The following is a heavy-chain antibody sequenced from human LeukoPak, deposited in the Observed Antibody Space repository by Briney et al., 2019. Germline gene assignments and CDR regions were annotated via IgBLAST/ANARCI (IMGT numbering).Heavy chain of an antibody. J-gene: IGHJ4*02. Sequence: GGSLRLSCAASGFTFSSYAMSWVRQAPGKGLEWVSAISGSGGSTYYADSVKGRFTISRDNSKNTLYLQMNSLRAEDTAVYYCAKDARYFDWLREEEDYFDYWGQGTLVTVSS. CDR2: ISGSGGST. V-gene: IGHV3-23*01. CDR1: GFTFSSYA. CDR3: AKDARYFDWLREEEDYFDY. D-gene: IGHD3-9*01.